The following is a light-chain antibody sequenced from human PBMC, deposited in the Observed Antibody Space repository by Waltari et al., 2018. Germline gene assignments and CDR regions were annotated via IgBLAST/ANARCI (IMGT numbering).Light chain of an antibody. CDR1: QSISSN. Sequence: EIVMTQSPATLSVSPGDRATLSCRASQSISSNLAWYQQNPGQAPRLLIYGTSTRATGIPARFSGSGSGTEFTLTLSSLQSEDFAVYYCQQYNNWPQTFGQGTKLEI. J-gene: IGKJ2*01. V-gene: IGKV3-15*01. CDR3: QQYNNWPQT. CDR2: GTS.